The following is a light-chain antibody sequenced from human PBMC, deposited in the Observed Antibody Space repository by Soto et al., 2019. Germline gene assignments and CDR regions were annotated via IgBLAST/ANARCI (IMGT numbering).Light chain of an antibody. J-gene: IGKJ1*01. CDR2: GAS. CDR1: QSVSNS. V-gene: IGKV3-15*01. Sequence: EIVLTQSPATLSLSPGERVTLSCRASQSVSNSLAWYQQKPGQPPRLLIYGASTRATGIPARFSGSGSGTEFTLTISSLQSEDFAVYYCQQYNDWPRTFGQGTKVDIK. CDR3: QQYNDWPRT.